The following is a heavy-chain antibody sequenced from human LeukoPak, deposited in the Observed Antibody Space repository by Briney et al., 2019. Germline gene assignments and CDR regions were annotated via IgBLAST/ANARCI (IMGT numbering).Heavy chain of an antibody. J-gene: IGHJ4*02. CDR3: AKRGGMYPAHYFDY. Sequence: GGSLRLSCAASGFTFSSYSMNWVRQAPGEGLEWVSAISGSGGNTYYADSVKGRFTISRDNSKNTLYLQMNSLRAEDTAVYYCAKRGGMYPAHYFDYWGQGTLVTVSS. V-gene: IGHV3-23*01. CDR1: GFTFSSYS. CDR2: ISGSGGNT. D-gene: IGHD3-16*01.